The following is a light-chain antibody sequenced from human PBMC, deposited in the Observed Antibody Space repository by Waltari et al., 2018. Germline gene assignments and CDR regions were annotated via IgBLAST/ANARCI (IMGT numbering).Light chain of an antibody. J-gene: IGLJ2*01. CDR1: SGDIGSYKY. CDR3: SASTDSSGVL. Sequence: QSALTQPASVSGSPGQSITISCTGTSGDIGSYKYVSWYQQHPDKAPKLMIYDVYKRPSGVSYRFSGSKSGNTASLTISGLQAEDEADYYCSASTDSSGVLFGGGTKLTVL. CDR2: DVY. V-gene: IGLV2-14*03.